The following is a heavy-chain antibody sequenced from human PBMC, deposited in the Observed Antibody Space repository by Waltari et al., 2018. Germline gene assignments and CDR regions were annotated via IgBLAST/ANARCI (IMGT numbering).Heavy chain of an antibody. CDR3: AREINRNDGGRFFDS. V-gene: IGHV3-74*01. D-gene: IGHD1-20*01. Sequence: EVQLVESGGVLVQPGGSLRLSCTASGFPVNRPWLHRGPHPPGKGLVWVSRSNSDGSSTIHADSVKGRFTISRDNAKSTLYLQMNSLRAEDTAVYYCAREINRNDGGRFFDSWGQGTLVTVSS. CDR2: SNSDGSST. CDR1: GFPVNRPW. J-gene: IGHJ4*02.